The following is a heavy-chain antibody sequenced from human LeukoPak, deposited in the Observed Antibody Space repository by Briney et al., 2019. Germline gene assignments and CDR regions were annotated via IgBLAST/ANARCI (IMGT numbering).Heavy chain of an antibody. CDR2: ISISGDTT. V-gene: IGHV3-23*01. D-gene: IGHD3-22*01. CDR1: GFTFSSHA. J-gene: IGHJ4*02. CDR3: ARGSTYYDSSGQVPFDY. Sequence: GGSLRLSCGASGFTFSSHAMTWVRQAPGKGLEWVSAISISGDTTYYADAVKGRFTISRDNSKNTVYLQMNSLRAEDTAVYYCARGSTYYDSSGQVPFDYWGQGTLVTVSS.